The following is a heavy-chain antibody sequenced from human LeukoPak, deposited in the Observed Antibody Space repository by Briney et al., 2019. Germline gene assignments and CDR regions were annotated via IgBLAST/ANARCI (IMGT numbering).Heavy chain of an antibody. CDR2: IYYSGST. CDR1: GGSISSYY. Sequence: SATLSLTCTVSGGSISSYYWSWIRQPPGKGLEWIGYIYYSGSTNYNPSLKRRVTISADTSKNQFSLKLSSVTAADTAVYYCTRGPVELLWFGELLTTPVYFDYWGQGTLVTVSS. CDR3: TRGPVELLWFGELLTTPVYFDY. J-gene: IGHJ4*02. D-gene: IGHD3-10*01. V-gene: IGHV4-59*08.